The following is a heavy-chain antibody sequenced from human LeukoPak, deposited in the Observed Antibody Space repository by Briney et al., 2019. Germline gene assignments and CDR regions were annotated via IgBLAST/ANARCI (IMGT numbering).Heavy chain of an antibody. Sequence: GGSLRLSCAASGFTFSDYYMSWIRQAPGKGLEWVSYISGSGTTKYYADSVKGRFTISRDNSKNTLYLQMNSLRAEDTAVYYCAKAAYSSSWYWFDPWGQGTLVTVSS. J-gene: IGHJ5*02. CDR1: GFTFSDYY. CDR2: ISGSGTTK. D-gene: IGHD6-13*01. CDR3: AKAAYSSSWYWFDP. V-gene: IGHV3-11*01.